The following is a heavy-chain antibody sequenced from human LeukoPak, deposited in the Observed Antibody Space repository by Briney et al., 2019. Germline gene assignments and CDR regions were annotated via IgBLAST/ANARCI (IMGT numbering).Heavy chain of an antibody. CDR2: IWYDGSNK. D-gene: IGHD5-12*01. V-gene: IGHV3-33*01. J-gene: IGHJ4*02. CDR3: ARDVGGHDIYFDY. Sequence: GGSLRLSCAASGFTFSSYGMHWVRQAPGMGLEWVAVIWYDGSNKYYADSVKGRFTISRDNSKNTLYLQMNSLRAEDTAVYYCARDVGGHDIYFDYWGQGTLVTVSS. CDR1: GFTFSSYG.